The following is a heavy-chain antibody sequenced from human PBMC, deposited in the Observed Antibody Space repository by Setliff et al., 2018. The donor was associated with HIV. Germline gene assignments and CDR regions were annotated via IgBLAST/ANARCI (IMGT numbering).Heavy chain of an antibody. CDR1: GFTFRTYG. CDR3: ARIDVAVVGDDTFDV. Sequence: GGSLRLSCAASGFTFRTYGMHWVRQAPGKGLEWVAFISYGGNNEYYADSVKGRLTISRDNSKNTLSLQMNSLRAEDTALYYCARIDVAVVGDDTFDVWGQGTMVTVSS. V-gene: IGHV3-30*19. D-gene: IGHD6-19*01. CDR2: ISYGGNNE. J-gene: IGHJ3*01.